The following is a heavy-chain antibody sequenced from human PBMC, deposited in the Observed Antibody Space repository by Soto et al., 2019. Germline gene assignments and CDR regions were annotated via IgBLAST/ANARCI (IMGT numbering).Heavy chain of an antibody. V-gene: IGHV4-59*08. J-gene: IGHJ4*02. CDR3: ARHNYGSGSTYFDY. D-gene: IGHD3-10*01. CDR1: GGSISSYY. Sequence: QVQLQESGPGLVKPSETLSLTCTVSGGSISSYYWSWIRQPPGKGLEWIGDIYYSGSTNYNPSLKSRVTKAVDTSKNQFSLKLTSMTAADTAVYYCARHNYGSGSTYFDYWGQGTLVTVSS. CDR2: IYYSGST.